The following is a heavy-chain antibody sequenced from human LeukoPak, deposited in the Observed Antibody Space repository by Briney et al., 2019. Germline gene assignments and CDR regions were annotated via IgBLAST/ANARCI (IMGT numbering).Heavy chain of an antibody. CDR1: GGSISSSSYY. J-gene: IGHJ5*02. CDR2: IYYSGST. D-gene: IGHD6-13*01. Sequence: SGTLSLTCTVSGGSISSSSYYWGWIRQPPGKGLEWIGSIYYSGSTYYNPSLKSRVTISVDTSKNQFSLKLSSVTAADTAVYYCARDGGLPSWIAAAGMGVGWNNNWFDPWGQGTLVTVSS. V-gene: IGHV4-39*07. CDR3: ARDGGLPSWIAAAGMGVGWNNNWFDP.